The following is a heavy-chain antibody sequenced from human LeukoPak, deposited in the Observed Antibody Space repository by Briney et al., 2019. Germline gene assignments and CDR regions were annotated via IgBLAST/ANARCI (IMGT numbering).Heavy chain of an antibody. V-gene: IGHV3-9*01. D-gene: IGHD1-26*01. CDR1: GFTFHDYA. J-gene: IGHJ6*02. Sequence: GRSLRLSCAVSGFTFHDYAMHWVRQAPGKGPEWVSGISWNSGNKAYADSVKGRFTISRDNAKNSLYLQMNSLRAEDTAFYYCAKSSGMTWYYYGMDVWGQGTTVTVSS. CDR3: AKSSGMTWYYYGMDV. CDR2: ISWNSGNK.